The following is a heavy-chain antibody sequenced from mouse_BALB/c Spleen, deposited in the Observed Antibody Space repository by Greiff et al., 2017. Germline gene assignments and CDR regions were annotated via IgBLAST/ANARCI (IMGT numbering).Heavy chain of an antibody. J-gene: IGHJ4*01. Sequence: EVQGVESGGGLVKPGGSLKLSCAASGFTFSSYAMSWVRQTPEKRLEWVASISSGGSTYYPDSVKGRFTISRDNARNILYLQMSSLRSEDTAMYYCARGYDGYVYAMDYWGQGTSVTVSS. CDR1: GFTFSSYA. CDR2: ISSGGST. D-gene: IGHD2-3*01. V-gene: IGHV5-6-5*01. CDR3: ARGYDGYVYAMDY.